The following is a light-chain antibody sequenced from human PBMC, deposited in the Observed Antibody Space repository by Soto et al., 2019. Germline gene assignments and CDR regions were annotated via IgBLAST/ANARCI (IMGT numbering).Light chain of an antibody. CDR3: PAWNVSMSGYV. CDR2: SNN. V-gene: IGLV1-44*01. CDR1: SSNIGSNT. Sequence: QSVLTQPPSASGTPGQRVTISCSGSSSNIGSNTVNWYQQLPGTAPKLLIYSNNQRPSGVPDRFSGSRSGTSASLAISGLKFEVKADYYCPAWNVSMSGYVFGPGTNLTVL. J-gene: IGLJ1*01.